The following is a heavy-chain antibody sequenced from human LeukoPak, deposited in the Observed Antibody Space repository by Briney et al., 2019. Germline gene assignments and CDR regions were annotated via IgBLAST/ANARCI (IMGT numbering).Heavy chain of an antibody. D-gene: IGHD6-19*01. CDR1: GYTFTNYA. CDR3: ARDRLTYSSGWYANDAFDI. V-gene: IGHV7-4-1*02. CDR2: INTNTGNP. J-gene: IGHJ3*02. Sequence: GASVKVSCKASGYTFTNYAMNWVRQAPGQGLEWMGWINTNTGNPTYAQGFTGRFVFSLDTSVSTAYLQISSLKAEDTAVYYCARDRLTYSSGWYANDAFDIWGQGTMVTVSS.